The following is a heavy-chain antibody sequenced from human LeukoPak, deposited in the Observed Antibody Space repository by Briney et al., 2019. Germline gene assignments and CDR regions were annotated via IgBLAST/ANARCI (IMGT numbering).Heavy chain of an antibody. J-gene: IGHJ4*02. CDR1: GGTFSSYA. V-gene: IGHV1-2*06. CDR2: INPNSGGT. Sequence: ASVKVSCKASGGTFSSYAISWVRQAPGQGLEWMGRINPNSGGTNYAQKFQGRVTMTRDTSISTAYMELSRLRSDDTAVYYCARVLGGDSSGYYYYFNYWGQGTLVTVSS. CDR3: ARVLGGDSSGYYYYFNY. D-gene: IGHD3-22*01.